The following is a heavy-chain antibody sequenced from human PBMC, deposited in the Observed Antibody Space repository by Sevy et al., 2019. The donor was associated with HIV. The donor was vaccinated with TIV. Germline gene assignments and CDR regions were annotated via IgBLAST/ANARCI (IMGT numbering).Heavy chain of an antibody. CDR2: IIPILGIA. D-gene: IGHD3-3*01. CDR3: AAGPFGVVSINWFDP. Sequence: ASVKVSCKASGGTFSSYAISWVRQAPGQGLEWMGRIIPILGIANYAQKFQGRVTITADKSTSTAYMELSSLRSEDTAVYYCAAGPFGVVSINWFDPWGQGTLVTVSS. V-gene: IGHV1-69*04. J-gene: IGHJ5*02. CDR1: GGTFSSYA.